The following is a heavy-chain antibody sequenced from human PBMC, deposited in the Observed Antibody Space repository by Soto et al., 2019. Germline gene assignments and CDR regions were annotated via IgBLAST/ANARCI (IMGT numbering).Heavy chain of an antibody. Sequence: QVQLQESGPGLVMPSETLSLTCSVSGDSISGSPYYWGWIRQPPGKRLEWIGSIFHDGYIVYTPDIKSRVSRSEDTSKNQFSLKLTSVAAADTAIYFCARLQTAVPHYWGQGILVTVSS. CDR3: ARLQTAVPHY. D-gene: IGHD6-13*01. CDR1: GDSISGSPYY. V-gene: IGHV4-39*01. J-gene: IGHJ4*02. CDR2: IFHDGYI.